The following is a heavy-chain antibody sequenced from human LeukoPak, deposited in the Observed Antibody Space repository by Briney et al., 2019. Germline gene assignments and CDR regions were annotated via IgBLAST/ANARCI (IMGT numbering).Heavy chain of an antibody. Sequence: GASVKVSCKASGYTFTSYAMHWVRQAPGQRLEWMGWINAGNGNTKYSQKFQGRVTITRDTSASTAYMELSSLRSEDTAVYYCARDSAGAYSSGWYGAFDTWGQGTMVTVSS. J-gene: IGHJ3*02. CDR2: INAGNGNT. V-gene: IGHV1-3*01. CDR1: GYTFTSYA. CDR3: ARDSAGAYSSGWYGAFDT. D-gene: IGHD6-19*01.